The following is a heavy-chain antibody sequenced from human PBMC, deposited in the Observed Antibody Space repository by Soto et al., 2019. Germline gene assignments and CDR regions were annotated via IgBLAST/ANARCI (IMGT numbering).Heavy chain of an antibody. D-gene: IGHD3-22*01. Sequence: HPGGSLRLSCAASGFTFSSYAMHWVRQAPGKGLEWVAVISYDGSNKYYADSVKGRLTISRDNSKNTLYLQMNSLRAEDTAVYYCARASMIVVVITPYYYGMDVWGQGTTVTV. CDR1: GFTFSSYA. CDR2: ISYDGSNK. V-gene: IGHV3-30-3*01. CDR3: ARASMIVVVITPYYYGMDV. J-gene: IGHJ6*02.